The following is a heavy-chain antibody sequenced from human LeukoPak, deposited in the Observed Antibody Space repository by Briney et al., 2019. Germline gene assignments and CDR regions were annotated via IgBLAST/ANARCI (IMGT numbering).Heavy chain of an antibody. CDR1: AFTSSSYE. V-gene: IGHV3-48*03. CDR2: ISNSGTAI. D-gene: IGHD5-18*01. Sequence: GGSLRLSCAASAFTSSSYEMIWVRQAPGKGLEWVSYISNSGTAIYYADSVKGRFTISRDNAKSSLYLQMNSLRAEDTAVYYCARAGYSMDTQYFQHWGQGTLVTVSS. CDR3: ARAGYSMDTQYFQH. J-gene: IGHJ1*01.